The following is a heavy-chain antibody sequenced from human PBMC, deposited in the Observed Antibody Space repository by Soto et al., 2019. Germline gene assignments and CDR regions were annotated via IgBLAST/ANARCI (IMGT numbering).Heavy chain of an antibody. D-gene: IGHD2-15*01. CDR2: ISYDGSNK. J-gene: IGHJ5*02. CDR3: AKDTRRYCSGGSCPTMAFDP. V-gene: IGHV3-30*18. Sequence: QVQLVESEGGVVQPGRSLRLSCAASGFTFSSYGMHWVRQAPGKGLEWVAVISYDGSNKYYADSVKGRFTISRDNSKNTLYLQMNSLRAEDTAVYYCAKDTRRYCSGGSCPTMAFDPWGQGTLVTVSS. CDR1: GFTFSSYG.